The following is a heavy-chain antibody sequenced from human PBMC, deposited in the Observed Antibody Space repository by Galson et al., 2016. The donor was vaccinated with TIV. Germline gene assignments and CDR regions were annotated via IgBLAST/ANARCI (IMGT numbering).Heavy chain of an antibody. D-gene: IGHD3-22*01. CDR3: ARDRYYDARGYYYYYYGMDV. V-gene: IGHV3-53*01. Sequence: SLRLSCAASGFIVDDNYMTWIRQAPGKGLEWASVIYGDGRTYYTDSVRGRFTISRDSSKNTLYLQMNSLRAEDTAVYYCARDRYYDARGYYYYYYGMDVWGQGTTVTVSS. CDR2: IYGDGRT. J-gene: IGHJ6*02. CDR1: GFIVDDNY.